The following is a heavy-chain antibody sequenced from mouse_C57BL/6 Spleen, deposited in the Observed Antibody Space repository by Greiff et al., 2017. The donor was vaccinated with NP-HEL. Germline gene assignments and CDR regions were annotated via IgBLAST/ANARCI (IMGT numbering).Heavy chain of an antibody. D-gene: IGHD2-4*01. CDR3: ARRLYDYDRAWFAY. CDR1: GYTFTSYW. J-gene: IGHJ3*01. Sequence: QVQLQQPGAELVRPGSSVKLSCKASGYTFTSYWMHWVKQRPIQGLEWIGNIDPSDSETHYNQKFKDKATLTVDKSSSTAYMQLSSLTSEDSAVYYCARRLYDYDRAWFAYWGQGTLVTVSA. CDR2: IDPSDSET. V-gene: IGHV1-52*01.